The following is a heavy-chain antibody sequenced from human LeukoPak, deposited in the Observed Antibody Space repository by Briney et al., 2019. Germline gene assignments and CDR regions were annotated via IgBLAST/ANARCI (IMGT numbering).Heavy chain of an antibody. D-gene: IGHD2-2*02. J-gene: IGHJ4*02. CDR3: TTDGVVVPAAIEDY. CDR2: IKSKTDGGTT. Sequence: PGGSLRLSCAASGFTFSNAWMSWVRQAPGKGLEWVGRIKSKTDGGTTDYAAPVKGRFTISRDDSKNTLYLQMNSLKTEDTAVYYCTTDGVVVPAAIEDYWGQGTLVTVSS. CDR1: GFTFSNAW. V-gene: IGHV3-15*01.